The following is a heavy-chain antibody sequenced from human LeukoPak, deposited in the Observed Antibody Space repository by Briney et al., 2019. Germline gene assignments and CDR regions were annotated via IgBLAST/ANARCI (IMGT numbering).Heavy chain of an antibody. D-gene: IGHD6-19*01. CDR3: ARDDPTTGWPYNDY. V-gene: IGHV4-38-2*02. CDR1: GYSISSGYD. Sequence: SETLSLTCTVSGYSISSGYDWGWIRQPPGKGPEWIASIYYRRTTYYNPSLKSRVTISVDTSKNQLSLRLNSMTAADTAVYYCARDDPTTGWPYNDYWGQGTLVTVSS. CDR2: IYYRRTT. J-gene: IGHJ4*02.